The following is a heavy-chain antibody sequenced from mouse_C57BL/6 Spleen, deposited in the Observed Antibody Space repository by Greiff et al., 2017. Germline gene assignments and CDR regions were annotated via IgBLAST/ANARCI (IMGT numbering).Heavy chain of an antibody. CDR2: ISSGSSTI. CDR3: ARLTGGDYFDY. CDR1: GFTFSDYG. J-gene: IGHJ2*01. Sequence: EVKLMESGGGLVKPGGSLKLSCAASGFTFSDYGMHWVRQAPEKGLEWVAYISSGSSTIYYADTVKGRFTISRDNAKNTLFLQMTSLRSEDTAMYYCARLTGGDYFDYWGQGTTLTVSS. D-gene: IGHD4-1*01. V-gene: IGHV5-17*01.